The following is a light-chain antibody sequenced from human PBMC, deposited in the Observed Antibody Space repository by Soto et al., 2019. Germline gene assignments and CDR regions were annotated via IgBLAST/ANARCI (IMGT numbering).Light chain of an antibody. CDR1: QSVVSW. J-gene: IGKJ1*01. CDR3: HQYHSYWT. CDR2: KAS. Sequence: DIQMTQSPSTLFAFVGDRVTITCRASQSVVSWLAWYQQKPGKAPKLLIYKASTLQNGVPSRFSGSGSGTEFTLTISSLQPDDFATYYCHQYHSYWTFGQGTKVEIK. V-gene: IGKV1-5*03.